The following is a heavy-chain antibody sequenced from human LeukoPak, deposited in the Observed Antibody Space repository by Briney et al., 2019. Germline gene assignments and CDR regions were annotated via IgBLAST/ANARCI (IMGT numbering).Heavy chain of an antibody. J-gene: IGHJ4*02. Sequence: ASVKVSCKASGYTFSDYAVHWVRQAPGQRFEWMGWIDAGNGDTRYSQKFQGRVTITRDTSASTAYIELRSLRSEDTAMYYCARGSASDWPLDHWGQETLVTISS. CDR1: GYTFSDYA. CDR2: IDAGNGDT. CDR3: ARGSASDWPLDH. D-gene: IGHD3-9*01. V-gene: IGHV1-3*01.